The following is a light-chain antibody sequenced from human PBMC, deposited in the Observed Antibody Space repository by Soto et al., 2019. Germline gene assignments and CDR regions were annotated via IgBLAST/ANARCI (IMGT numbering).Light chain of an antibody. Sequence: EIVLTQSPGTLSLSPGERATLSCRASQSVSSYLAWYQQKPGQAPRRLIFGASVRGTGIPARFSGSGSGTEFTLTISSRQSEDFAVYYCQQYNNWPPGTFGQGTKVDIK. CDR2: GAS. CDR3: QQYNNWPPGT. CDR1: QSVSSY. J-gene: IGKJ1*01. V-gene: IGKV3-15*01.